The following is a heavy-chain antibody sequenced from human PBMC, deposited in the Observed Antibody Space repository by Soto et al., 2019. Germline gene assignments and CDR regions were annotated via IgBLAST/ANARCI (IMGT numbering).Heavy chain of an antibody. J-gene: IGHJ6*02. CDR1: GGHFCSYA. Sequence: SVKVSCKDSGGHFCSYAISWVRQAPGQGLEWMGGIIHISGTANYAQKLTGRVTITADEAPSTAYMELSSLRSEDTAVYYCAREVRGYLFGYVSGYSYRMDVWGQGATVTVAS. V-gene: IGHV1-69*13. CDR2: IIHISGTA. CDR3: AREVRGYLFGYVSGYSYRMDV. D-gene: IGHD3-16*01.